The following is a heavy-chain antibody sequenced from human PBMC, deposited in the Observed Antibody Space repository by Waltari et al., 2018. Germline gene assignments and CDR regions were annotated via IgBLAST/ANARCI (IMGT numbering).Heavy chain of an antibody. CDR2: INPNSGGT. CDR3: ARDPGYSSSWYWFDP. Sequence: QVQLVQSGAEVKKPGASVKVSCKASGYTFTGYYMHWVRQAPGQGLEWMGRINPNSGGTNYAQKFQGRVTMTRDTSISTAYMELSRLRSDDTAVYYCARDPGYSSSWYWFDPWGQGTLVTVSS. D-gene: IGHD6-13*01. V-gene: IGHV1-2*06. CDR1: GYTFTGYY. J-gene: IGHJ5*02.